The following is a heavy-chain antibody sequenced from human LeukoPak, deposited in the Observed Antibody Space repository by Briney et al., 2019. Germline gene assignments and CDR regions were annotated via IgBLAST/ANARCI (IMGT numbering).Heavy chain of an antibody. Sequence: KSSETLSLTCTVSGGSISSYYWSWIRQPPGKGLEWIGYIYYSGSTNYNPSLKSRVTISVDTSKNQFSLKLSSVTAADTAVYYCARDDGDYVGWFDPWGQGTLVTVSS. D-gene: IGHD4-17*01. CDR2: IYYSGST. V-gene: IGHV4-59*12. CDR3: ARDDGDYVGWFDP. J-gene: IGHJ5*02. CDR1: GGSISSYY.